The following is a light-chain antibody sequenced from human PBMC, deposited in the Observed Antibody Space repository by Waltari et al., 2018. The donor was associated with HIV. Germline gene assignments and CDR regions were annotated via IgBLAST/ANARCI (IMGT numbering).Light chain of an antibody. CDR1: SSDVGGYNS. J-gene: IGLJ1*01. CDR3: CSYAGNHNYV. V-gene: IGLV2-11*01. CDR2: DVT. Sequence: QSALTQPRSVSGSPGQSVTISCTGTSSDVGGYNSVSWYQHHPGKAPKLISFDVTERPAAVPDRFSGSKSGSTASLTISGLQAEDETDYYCCSYAGNHNYVFGTGTKVTVL.